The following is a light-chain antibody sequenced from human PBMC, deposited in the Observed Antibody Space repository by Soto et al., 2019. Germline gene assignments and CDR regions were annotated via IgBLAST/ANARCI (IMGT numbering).Light chain of an antibody. Sequence: QSVLTQPPSASGTPGQRVTISCSGSSSNIGSNYVYWYQQLPGTAPKLLIYSHNQRPSGVPDRFSGSKSGTSASLAISGLRSEDEADYYCAAWDDSLSGPVFGGGTQLTVL. CDR3: AAWDDSLSGPV. CDR2: SHN. J-gene: IGLJ3*02. CDR1: SSNIGSNY. V-gene: IGLV1-47*02.